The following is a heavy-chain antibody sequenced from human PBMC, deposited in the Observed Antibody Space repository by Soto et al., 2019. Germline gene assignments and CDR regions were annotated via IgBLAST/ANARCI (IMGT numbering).Heavy chain of an antibody. D-gene: IGHD2-21*02. CDR1: GFTFSIYS. V-gene: IGHV3-48*02. CDR3: ACAGTGDRGWFAY. CDR2: ITADSRVI. J-gene: IGHJ5*01. Sequence: EVQLVESGGGFVQPGGSLRLYCAGSGFTFSIYSMTWVRQAPGKGLEWLSFITADSRVIFHADSVKGRFTISRDNANNSVYLQMNSLIDEDTALYYCACAGTGDRGWFAYWGQGVPVTVSS.